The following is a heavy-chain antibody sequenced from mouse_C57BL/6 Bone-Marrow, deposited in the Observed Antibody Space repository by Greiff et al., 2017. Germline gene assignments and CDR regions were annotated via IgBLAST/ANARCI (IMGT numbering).Heavy chain of an antibody. CDR1: GYTFTDYE. V-gene: IGHV1-15*01. Sequence: QVQLQQSGAELVRPGASVTLSCKASGYTFTDYEMHWVKQTPVHGLEWIGAIDPETGGTAYNQKCKGKAILTADKSSSTAYMERRSLTSEDSAVYYCTRLGSGFAYWGQGTLVTVSA. CDR3: TRLGSGFAY. J-gene: IGHJ3*01. CDR2: IDPETGGT. D-gene: IGHD4-1*01.